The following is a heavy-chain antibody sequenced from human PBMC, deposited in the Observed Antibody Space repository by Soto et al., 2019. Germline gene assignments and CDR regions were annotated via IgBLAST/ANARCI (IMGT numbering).Heavy chain of an antibody. V-gene: IGHV4-31*03. Sequence: QVQLQESGPGLVKRSQTLSLTCTVSGGSISSGGYYWSWIRQHPGKGLEWIGYIYYSGSTYYNPSLKSRVTISVDTSNNQFSLKLSSVTAADTAVYYCARAPSGYEDFDYWGQGTLVTVSS. CDR3: ARAPSGYEDFDY. CDR1: GGSISSGGYY. D-gene: IGHD5-12*01. J-gene: IGHJ4*02. CDR2: IYYSGST.